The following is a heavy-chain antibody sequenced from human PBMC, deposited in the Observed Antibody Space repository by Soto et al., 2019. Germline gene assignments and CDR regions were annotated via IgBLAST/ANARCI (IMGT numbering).Heavy chain of an antibody. CDR1: GFTFSSYA. Sequence: GGSLRLSCAASGFTFSSYAMSWVRQAPGKGLEWVSAISGSGGSTYYADSVKGRFTISRDNSKNTLYLQMNSLRAEDTAVYYCAKEEGNILTGYYYFDSWGQGTLVTVSS. J-gene: IGHJ4*02. D-gene: IGHD3-9*01. CDR2: ISGSGGST. V-gene: IGHV3-23*01. CDR3: AKEEGNILTGYYYFDS.